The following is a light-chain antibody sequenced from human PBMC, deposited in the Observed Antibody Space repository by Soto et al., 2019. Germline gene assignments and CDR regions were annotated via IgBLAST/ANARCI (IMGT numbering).Light chain of an antibody. V-gene: IGLV2-14*01. J-gene: IGLJ2*01. CDR1: SSDVGGYTY. CDR3: ISYTNSRTPVG. Sequence: QSALTQPASVSGSPGQSITISCTGTSSDVGGYTYVSWYQQHPGKAPKLMIYEVSHRPSGVSNRFSGSKSGNTASLTISGLQTEDEADYYCISYTNSRTPVGVGGGTKLTVL. CDR2: EVS.